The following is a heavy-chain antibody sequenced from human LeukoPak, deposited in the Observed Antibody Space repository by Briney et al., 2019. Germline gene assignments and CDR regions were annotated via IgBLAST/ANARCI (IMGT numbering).Heavy chain of an antibody. CDR1: GFTFSSYE. CDR2: ISSSGSTI. Sequence: GGSLRLSCAASGFTFSSYEMNWVRQAPGKGLEWVSYISSSGSTIYYADSVKGRFTISRDNAKNSLYLQMNSLRGEDTAVYYCARAYYDILTGYYWYYFDYWGQGTLVTVSS. D-gene: IGHD3-9*01. V-gene: IGHV3-48*03. J-gene: IGHJ4*02. CDR3: ARAYYDILTGYYWYYFDY.